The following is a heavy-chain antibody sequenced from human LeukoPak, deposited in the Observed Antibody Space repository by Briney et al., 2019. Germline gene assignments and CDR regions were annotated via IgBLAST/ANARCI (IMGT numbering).Heavy chain of an antibody. D-gene: IGHD6-13*01. J-gene: IGHJ5*02. CDR2: INAGNGNT. Sequence: ASVMVSCKASGYTFTGYYMHWVRQAPGQRLEWMGWINAGNGNTKYSQKFQGRVTITRDTSASTAYMELSSLRSEDTAVYYCARSRIAAAGTVFYPWGQGTLVTVSS. CDR1: GYTFTGYY. V-gene: IGHV1-3*01. CDR3: ARSRIAAAGTVFYP.